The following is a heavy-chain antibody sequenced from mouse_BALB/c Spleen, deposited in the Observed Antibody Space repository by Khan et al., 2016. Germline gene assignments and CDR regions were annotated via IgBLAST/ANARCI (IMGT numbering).Heavy chain of an antibody. CDR1: GYTFTSYW. CDR2: INPSTGYT. V-gene: IGHV1-7*01. D-gene: IGHD2-14*01. J-gene: IGHJ3*01. CDR3: ARRGDYRYDWFAY. Sequence: QVRLQQSGAELAKPGASVKMSCKASGYTFTSYWMHWVKQRPGQGLEWIGYINPSTGYTEYNQKFKDKAPLTADKSSSTAYMQLSSLTSEDSAVYYCARRGDYRYDWFAYWGQGTLVTVSA.